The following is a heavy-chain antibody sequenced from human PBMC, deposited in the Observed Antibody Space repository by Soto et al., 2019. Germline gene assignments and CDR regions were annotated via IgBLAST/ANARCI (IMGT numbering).Heavy chain of an antibody. J-gene: IGHJ4*02. CDR3: AGGADSIHHYKPGIAVAGIFDY. Sequence: ASVKVSCKASGGTFSSYAISWVRQAPGQGLEWMGGIIPIFGTANYAQKFQGRVTITADESTSTAYMELSSLRSEDTAVYYCAGGADSIHHYKPGIAVAGIFDYWGQGTLVTVSS. CDR1: GGTFSSYA. D-gene: IGHD6-19*01. V-gene: IGHV1-69*13. CDR2: IIPIFGTA.